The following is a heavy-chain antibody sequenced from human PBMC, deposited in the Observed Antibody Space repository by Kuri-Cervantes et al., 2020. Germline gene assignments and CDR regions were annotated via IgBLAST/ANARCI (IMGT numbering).Heavy chain of an antibody. CDR3: AKSKFYYYPTRYEYFQH. J-gene: IGHJ1*01. CDR2: IYSGGST. CDR1: GFTVSSNY. Sequence: GGSLRLSCAASGFTVSSNYMSWVRQAPGKGLEWVSVIYSGGSTYYADSVKGRFTISRDNSKNTLYLQMNSLRAEDTAVYYCAKSKFYYYPTRYEYFQHWGQGTPVTVSS. V-gene: IGHV3-53*01. D-gene: IGHD3-10*01.